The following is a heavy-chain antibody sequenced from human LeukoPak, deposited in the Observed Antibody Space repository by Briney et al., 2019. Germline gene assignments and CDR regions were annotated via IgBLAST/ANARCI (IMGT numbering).Heavy chain of an antibody. D-gene: IGHD3-22*01. CDR2: IDPSDSYP. J-gene: IGHJ4*02. CDR1: GSPSASYW. CDR3: ARLYYYDSSGKDY. Sequence: GEPLNTPGKALGSPSASYWITWARQIPGKGLEWMGMIDPSDSYPNYRPSFQGHVTTSADNAISTAYLQWSSLKAWNTAMYYCARLYYYDSSGKDYWGQGTLVTVSS. V-gene: IGHV5-10-1*01.